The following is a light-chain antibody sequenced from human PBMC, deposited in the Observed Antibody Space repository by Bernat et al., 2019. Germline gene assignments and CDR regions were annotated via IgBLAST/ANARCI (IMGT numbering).Light chain of an antibody. CDR1: QSVSITS. J-gene: IGKJ1*01. CDR3: QQYGSSPWT. CDR2: VAS. V-gene: IGKV3-20*01. Sequence: EILLTQSPGTLSLSPGERATLSCRASQSVSITSLAWYQQKPGQPPRLLIYVASTRATGIPDRFSGSGSGTDFTLTISRLEPEDFAVYYCQQYGSSPWTFGQGTKVESK.